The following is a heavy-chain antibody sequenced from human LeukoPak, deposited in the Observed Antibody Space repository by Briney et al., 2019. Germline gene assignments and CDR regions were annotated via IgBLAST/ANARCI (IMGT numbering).Heavy chain of an antibody. V-gene: IGHV1-69*06. J-gene: IGHJ4*02. CDR1: GGTFSSYA. D-gene: IGHD1-26*01. CDR2: IIPIFGSA. Sequence: GASVKVSCKASGGTFSSYAISWVRQAPGQGLEWMGGIIPIFGSANYAQKFQGRVTITADKSTSTAYMELSSLRYEDSAVYFCARAQYSGTVVSLGYWGQGTLVTVSS. CDR3: ARAQYSGTVVSLGY.